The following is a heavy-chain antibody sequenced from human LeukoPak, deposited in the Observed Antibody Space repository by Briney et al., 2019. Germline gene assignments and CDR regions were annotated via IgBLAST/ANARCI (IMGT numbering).Heavy chain of an antibody. CDR2: IYPGYSDA. CDR3: ARGGLDDAFDI. V-gene: IGHV5-51*01. Sequence: PGESLKISCQVSGYILTNNWIGWVRQVPGKGLEWMGLIYPGYSDAKYSPSFQGQVTFSVDKSISTAYLQWSSLKASDTAMYYCARGGLDDAFDIWGQGTVVTVSS. CDR1: GYILTNNW. D-gene: IGHD1-1*01. J-gene: IGHJ3*02.